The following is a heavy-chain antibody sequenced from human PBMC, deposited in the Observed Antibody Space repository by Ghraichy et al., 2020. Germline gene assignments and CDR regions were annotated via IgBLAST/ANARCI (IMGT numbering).Heavy chain of an antibody. V-gene: IGHV1-18*01. J-gene: IGHJ5*02. D-gene: IGHD3-3*01. CDR2: ISAYNGNT. Sequence: ASVKVSCKASGYTFTSYGISWVRQAPGQGLEWMGWISAYNGNTNYAQKLQGRVTMTTDTSTSTAYMELRSLRSDDTAVYYCARENDFWSGFSENQARNWFDPWGQGTLVTVSS. CDR1: GYTFTSYG. CDR3: ARENDFWSGFSENQARNWFDP.